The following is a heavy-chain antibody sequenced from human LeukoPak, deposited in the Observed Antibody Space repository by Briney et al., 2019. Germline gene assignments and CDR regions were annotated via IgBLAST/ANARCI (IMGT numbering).Heavy chain of an antibody. D-gene: IGHD2-15*01. V-gene: IGHV4-39*01. CDR2: IYYSGST. J-gene: IGHJ4*02. Sequence: SETLSLTCTVSGGSISSSSYYWGWIRQPPGKGLEWIGSIYYSGSTYYNPSLKSRVTISVDTSKNQFSLKLSSVIAADTAVYYCARHEVVAATRLDYWGQGTLVTVSS. CDR3: ARHEVVAATRLDY. CDR1: GGSISSSSYY.